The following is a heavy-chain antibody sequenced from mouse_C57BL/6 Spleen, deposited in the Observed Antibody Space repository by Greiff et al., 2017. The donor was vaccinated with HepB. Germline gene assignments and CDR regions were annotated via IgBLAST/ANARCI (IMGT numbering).Heavy chain of an antibody. Sequence: VKLVESGAELVKPGASVKISCKASGYAFSSYWMNWVKQRPGKGLEWIGQIYPGDGDTNYNGKFKGKATLTADKSSSTAYMQLSSLTSEDSAVYFCARKGYDEAAYWGQGTLVTVSA. J-gene: IGHJ3*01. CDR1: GYAFSSYW. CDR3: ARKGYDEAAY. V-gene: IGHV1-80*01. D-gene: IGHD2-2*01. CDR2: IYPGDGDT.